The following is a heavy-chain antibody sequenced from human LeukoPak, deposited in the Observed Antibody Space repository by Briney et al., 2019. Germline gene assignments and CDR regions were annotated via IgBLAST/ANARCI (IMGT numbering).Heavy chain of an antibody. CDR2: IKQDGSEK. J-gene: IGHJ5*02. V-gene: IGHV3-7*01. Sequence: GGSLRLSCAASGFTFSSYWMSWVRQAPGKGLEWVANIKQDGSEKYYVDSVKGRFTISRDNAKNSLYLQMNSLRAEDTAVYYCARDGRWDYDFWSGYFNWFDPWGQGTLVTVSS. CDR3: ARDGRWDYDFWSGYFNWFDP. CDR1: GFTFSSYW. D-gene: IGHD3-3*01.